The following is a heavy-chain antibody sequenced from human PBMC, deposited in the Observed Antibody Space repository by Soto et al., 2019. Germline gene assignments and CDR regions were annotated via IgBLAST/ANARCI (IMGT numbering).Heavy chain of an antibody. CDR2: MNPNSGNT. V-gene: IGHV1-8*01. CDR3: ARWPDGYYYYGMDV. CDR1: GYTFTSYD. Sequence: QVQLVQSGAEVKKPGASVKVSCKASGYTFTSYDINWVRQATGQGLEWMGWMNPNSGNTGSAQKFQGRVTMTRITSVITAYMELGSLRSEDTAVYYCARWPDGYYYYGMDVWGQGTTVTVSS. J-gene: IGHJ6*02.